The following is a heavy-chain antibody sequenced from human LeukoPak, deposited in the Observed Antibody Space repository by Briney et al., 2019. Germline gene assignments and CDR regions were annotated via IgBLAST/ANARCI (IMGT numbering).Heavy chain of an antibody. J-gene: IGHJ4*02. D-gene: IGHD3-22*01. CDR3: AKDSVYYYDNSGYFDS. CDR2: ISWNSGSI. V-gene: IGHV3-9*01. CDR1: GFTFDDYA. Sequence: PGGSLRLSCAASGFTFDDYAMRWVRQAPGKGLEWVSGISWNSGSIGYADSVKGRFTISRDNAKNSLYLQMNSLRAEDTALYYCAKDSVYYYDNSGYFDSWGQGTLVTVSS.